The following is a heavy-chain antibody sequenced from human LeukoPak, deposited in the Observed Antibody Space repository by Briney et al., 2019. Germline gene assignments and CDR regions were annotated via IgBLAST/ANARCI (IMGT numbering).Heavy chain of an antibody. CDR2: ISNDGSNK. CDR3: ARADSTYYYYFDY. V-gene: IGHV3-30*03. D-gene: IGHD2/OR15-2a*01. Sequence: GRSLRLSCAASGFTFNKYAMHWVRQAPGKGLQWVAVISNDGSNKYYADSVKGRFTISRDNSKNTLYLQVNSLRAEDTAVYYCARADSTYYYYFDYWGQGTLVTVSS. J-gene: IGHJ4*02. CDR1: GFTFNKYA.